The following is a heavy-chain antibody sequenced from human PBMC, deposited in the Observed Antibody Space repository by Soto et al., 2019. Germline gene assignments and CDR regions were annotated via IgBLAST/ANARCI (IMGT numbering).Heavy chain of an antibody. V-gene: IGHV3-23*01. Sequence: GGSLRLSCAASEFTFSNYAMSWVRQAPGKGLEWVSAISYGGGTTYYADSVKGRFTISRDNSKNTLYLQMNSLRAEDTAVYYCAKHPGYYHDSTGYHFDYWGQGTLVTVSS. CDR1: EFTFSNYA. CDR2: ISYGGGTT. J-gene: IGHJ4*02. D-gene: IGHD3-22*01. CDR3: AKHPGYYHDSTGYHFDY.